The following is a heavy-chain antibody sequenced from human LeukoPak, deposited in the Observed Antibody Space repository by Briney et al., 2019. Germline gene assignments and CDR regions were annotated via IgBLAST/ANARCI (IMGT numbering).Heavy chain of an antibody. Sequence: ASVKVSCKASGYTFTGYYMHWVRQAPGQGLEWMGWINPNSGGTNCAQKFQGRVTMTRDTSISTAYMELSRLRSDDTAVYYCARVITIFGVVHYWGQGTLVTVSS. V-gene: IGHV1-2*02. CDR3: ARVITIFGVVHY. D-gene: IGHD3-3*01. J-gene: IGHJ4*02. CDR1: GYTFTGYY. CDR2: INPNSGGT.